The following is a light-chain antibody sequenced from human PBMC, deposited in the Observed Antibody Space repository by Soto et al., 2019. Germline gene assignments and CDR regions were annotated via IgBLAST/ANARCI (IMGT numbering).Light chain of an antibody. Sequence: QSALTQPPSASGSRGQSVTLSCSGTISDVGAYNFVSWYQQHPGKAPKLIIYEVTKRPSGVPDRFSGSKSDYTASLTVSGLQDEDEADYYCSSYAGSNKYVVFGGGTQLTVL. CDR3: SSYAGSNKYVV. V-gene: IGLV2-8*01. CDR1: ISDVGAYNF. J-gene: IGLJ2*01. CDR2: EVT.